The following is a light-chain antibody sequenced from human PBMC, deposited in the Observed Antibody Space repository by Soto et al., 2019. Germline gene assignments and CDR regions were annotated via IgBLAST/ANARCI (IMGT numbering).Light chain of an antibody. CDR2: KAS. Sequence: DIQMTQSPSTLSASVGDRVTITCRASQSISSWLAWYQQKPAKAPNLLIYKASSLASGVPSRFIGSGSGTEVSPPISIRQPXDFSTYYSQQHNSYSPWTSGQGTKVEIK. J-gene: IGKJ1*01. V-gene: IGKV1-5*03. CDR1: QSISSW. CDR3: QQHNSYSPWT.